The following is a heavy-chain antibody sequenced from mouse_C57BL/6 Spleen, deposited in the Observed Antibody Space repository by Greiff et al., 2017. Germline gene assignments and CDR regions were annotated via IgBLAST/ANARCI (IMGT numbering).Heavy chain of an antibody. J-gene: IGHJ3*01. CDR3: ARKDVYYDYDGAWFAY. CDR2: IYPRDGST. D-gene: IGHD2-4*01. Sequence: VQLQQSGPELVKPGASVKLSCKASGYTFTSYDINWVKQRPGQGLEWIGWIYPRDGSTKYNEKFKGKATLTVDPSSSTAYMELHSLTSEDSAVYFGARKDVYYDYDGAWFAYWGQGTLVTVSA. CDR1: GYTFTSYD. V-gene: IGHV1-85*01.